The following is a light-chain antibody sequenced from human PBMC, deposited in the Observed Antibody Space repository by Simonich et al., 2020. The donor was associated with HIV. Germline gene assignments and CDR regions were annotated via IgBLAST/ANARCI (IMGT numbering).Light chain of an antibody. CDR2: DAS. CDR3: QQYDELPYT. CDR1: QSISSY. J-gene: IGKJ2*01. V-gene: IGKV1-33*01. Sequence: DIQMTQSPSSLSASVGDRVTITCRASQSISSYLNWYQQKPGKAPKLLIYDASNLETGVPSRFSGSGSGSDFTFTISSLQPADIATYYCQQYDELPYTFGQGTKLEIK.